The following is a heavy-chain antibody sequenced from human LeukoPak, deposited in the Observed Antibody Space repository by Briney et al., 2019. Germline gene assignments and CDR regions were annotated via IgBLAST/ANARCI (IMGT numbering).Heavy chain of an antibody. Sequence: GGSLRLSCAASGFTFSSYAMSWVRQAPGKGLEWVSPISGSGGSTYYADSVKGRFTISKDNSKNTVYLQMNSLRAEDTAVYYCAKDALRSSGSYYSDYWGQGTLVTVSS. CDR2: ISGSGGST. V-gene: IGHV3-23*01. CDR1: GFTFSSYA. D-gene: IGHD1-26*01. CDR3: AKDALRSSGSYYSDY. J-gene: IGHJ4*02.